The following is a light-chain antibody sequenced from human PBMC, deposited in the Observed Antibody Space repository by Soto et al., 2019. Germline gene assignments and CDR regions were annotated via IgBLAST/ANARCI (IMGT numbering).Light chain of an antibody. CDR3: SSYTSSSTRV. J-gene: IGLJ3*02. V-gene: IGLV2-14*01. CDR1: SSDVGGYNY. Sequence: QSALTQPASVSGSPGQSITISCTGTSSDVGGYNYVSWYQQHPGKAPKLMIYEVSNRTSGVSNRFSDSKSGNTASLTISGIQAEDEDDYYCSSYTSSSTRVFGGGTKLTVL. CDR2: EVS.